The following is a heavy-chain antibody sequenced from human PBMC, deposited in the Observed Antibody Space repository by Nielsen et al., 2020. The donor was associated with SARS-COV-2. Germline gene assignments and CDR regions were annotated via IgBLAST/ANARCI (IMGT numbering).Heavy chain of an antibody. J-gene: IGHJ4*02. Sequence: GGSLRLSCAASGFTFRNYAMHWVRQAQGKGLEWVAVSWPDESRKFYGDSVKGRFSISRDSSKNTLYLEMSSLSTEDTAVYYCARDLSAYYYGSGTDRGVFDYWGQGALVTVAS. CDR3: ARDLSAYYYGSGTDRGVFDY. V-gene: IGHV3-33*01. D-gene: IGHD3-10*01. CDR1: GFTFRNYA. CDR2: SWPDESRK.